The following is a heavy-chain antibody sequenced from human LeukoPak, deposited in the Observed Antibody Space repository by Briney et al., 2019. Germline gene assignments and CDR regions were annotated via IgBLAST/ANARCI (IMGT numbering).Heavy chain of an antibody. CDR3: AKGWSGYFRSPFDL. D-gene: IGHD3-3*01. CDR1: GFTFSNFA. Sequence: GGSLRLSCVTSGFTFSNFAMNWVRQAPGKGLEWASVVTGDSGTTHYADSVKGRFTISRGNSKNTVYLQMNSLRAGDTAIYYCAKGWSGYFRSPFDLWGRGTMVTVSS. V-gene: IGHV3-23*01. J-gene: IGHJ3*01. CDR2: VTGDSGTT.